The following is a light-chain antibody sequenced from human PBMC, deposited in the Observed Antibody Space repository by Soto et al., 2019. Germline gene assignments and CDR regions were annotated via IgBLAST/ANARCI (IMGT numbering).Light chain of an antibody. CDR1: TSNIGTNT. V-gene: IGLV1-44*01. Sequence: QSVLTQPHSASGTPGQAVTISCSGSTSNIGTNTVKWYQQVPGSAPNILIYNDVQRPSGVPDRFSGSKSGSSASLVISGLQSEDEADYYCAAWDDSVGVFGGGTKLTVL. CDR2: NDV. CDR3: AAWDDSVGV. J-gene: IGLJ3*02.